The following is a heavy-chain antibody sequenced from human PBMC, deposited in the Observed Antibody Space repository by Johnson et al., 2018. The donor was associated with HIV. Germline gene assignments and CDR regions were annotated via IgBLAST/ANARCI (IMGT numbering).Heavy chain of an antibody. V-gene: IGHV3-11*01. CDR3: AKDQTYNFWSGYYGGDSFDI. D-gene: IGHD3-3*01. CDR1: GFTFSDYY. J-gene: IGHJ3*02. CDR2: ISGSGGST. Sequence: QVQLVESGGGLVKPGGSLRLSCAASGFTFSDYYMSWIRQAPGKGLEWVSYISGSGGSTYYADSVKGRFTISRDNSKNTLYLKMNSLRAEDTAVYYCAKDQTYNFWSGYYGGDSFDIWGQGTMVTVSS.